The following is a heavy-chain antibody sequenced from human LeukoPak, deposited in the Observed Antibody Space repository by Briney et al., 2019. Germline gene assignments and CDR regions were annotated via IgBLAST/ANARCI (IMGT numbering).Heavy chain of an antibody. CDR2: IFPYNGDT. CDR1: GYTFTGYY. D-gene: IGHD3-22*01. J-gene: IGHJ4*02. CDR3: ARDTDYYDSSGYLRD. V-gene: IGHV1-2*02. Sequence: ASVKVSCKASGYTFTGYYMHWVRQAPGQGLEWMGWIFPYNGDTNYAQKFQGRVTMTRDTSISTAYMELSRLRSDDTAVYYCARDTDYYDSSGYLRDWGQGTLVTVSS.